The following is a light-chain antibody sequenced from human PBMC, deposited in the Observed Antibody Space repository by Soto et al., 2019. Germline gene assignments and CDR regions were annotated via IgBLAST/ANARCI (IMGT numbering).Light chain of an antibody. CDR3: QQGHDWPLT. CDR2: GVS. Sequence: EIVMTQSPATPSVSPGERATLSCRAIQSFSGELAGYQQRPGQPPRLLIYGVSTRATGVPDRFSGSGSGSDFTLTISGLQSEDFAVYYCQQGHDWPLTFGQGTRLDI. CDR1: QSFSGE. V-gene: IGKV3-15*01. J-gene: IGKJ2*01.